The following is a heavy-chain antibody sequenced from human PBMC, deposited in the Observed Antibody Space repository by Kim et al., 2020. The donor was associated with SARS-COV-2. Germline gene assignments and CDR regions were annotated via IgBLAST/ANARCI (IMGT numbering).Heavy chain of an antibody. CDR1: GYTFTSYG. V-gene: IGHV1-18*04. CDR3: ARDGTYYDILTGSDDTFDI. CDR2: ISAYNGNT. J-gene: IGHJ3*02. D-gene: IGHD3-9*01. Sequence: ASVKVSCKASGYTFTSYGISWVRQAPGQGLEWMGWISAYNGNTNYAQKLQGRVTMTTDTSTSTAYMELRSLRSDDTAVYYCARDGTYYDILTGSDDTFDIWGQGTMVTVSS.